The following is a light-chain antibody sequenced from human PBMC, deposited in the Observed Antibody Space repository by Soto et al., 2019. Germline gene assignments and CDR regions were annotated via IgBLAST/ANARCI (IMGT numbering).Light chain of an antibody. V-gene: IGKV1-8*01. CDR2: AAS. CDR3: RQYYSYPLYT. Sequence: AIRMTQSPSSFSASTGDRVTITCRASQGISSYLAWYQQKPGKAPKLLIYAASILQSGVPSRFSGSGSGTDFTLTISCLQSEDFATYYCRQYYSYPLYTFGQGTKLEIK. J-gene: IGKJ2*01. CDR1: QGISSY.